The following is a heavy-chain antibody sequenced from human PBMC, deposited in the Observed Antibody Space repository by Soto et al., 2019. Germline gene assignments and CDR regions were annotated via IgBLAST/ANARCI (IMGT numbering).Heavy chain of an antibody. CDR3: AREVRYYDFLDEGLFDP. CDR2: IYHSGST. D-gene: IGHD3-3*01. Sequence: SETLSLTCAVSGYSISSGYYWGWIRQPPGKGLEWIGSIYHSGSTYYNPSLKSRVTISVDTSKNQFSLKLSSVTAADTAVYYCAREVRYYDFLDEGLFDPWGQGTLVTAPQ. V-gene: IGHV4-38-2*02. CDR1: GYSISSGYY. J-gene: IGHJ5*02.